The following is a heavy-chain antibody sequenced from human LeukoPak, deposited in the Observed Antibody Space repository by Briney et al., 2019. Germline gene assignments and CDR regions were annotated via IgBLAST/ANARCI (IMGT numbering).Heavy chain of an antibody. Sequence: SQTLSLTCTVSGGSISSGGYYWSWIRQHPGKGLEWIGYFYYSGSTYYNPSLKSRVTISVDTSKNQFSLKLSSVTAADTAVYYCARGPLRSWFDPWGQGTLVTVSS. CDR2: FYYSGST. D-gene: IGHD5-12*01. J-gene: IGHJ5*02. CDR1: GGSISSGGYY. CDR3: ARGPLRSWFDP. V-gene: IGHV4-31*03.